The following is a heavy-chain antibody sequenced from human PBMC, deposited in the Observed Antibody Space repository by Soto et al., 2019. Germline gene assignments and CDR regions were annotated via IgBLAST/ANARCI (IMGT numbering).Heavy chain of an antibody. CDR1: GGSVNSGYYY. CDR2: VYYSGTN. Sequence: SETLSLTCTVSGGSVNSGYYYWSWIRQPPGKRLEWIGYVYYSGTNNYNPSLKSRVTISIDMSKNQFSLRLSSVTAADTALYYCARTTAVPNTLRSRYFFDFWGQGTLVTVSS. CDR3: ARTTAVPNTLRSRYFFDF. J-gene: IGHJ4*02. D-gene: IGHD3-9*01. V-gene: IGHV4-61*01.